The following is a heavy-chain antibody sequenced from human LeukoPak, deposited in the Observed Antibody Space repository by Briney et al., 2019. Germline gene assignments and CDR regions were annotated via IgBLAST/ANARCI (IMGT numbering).Heavy chain of an antibody. J-gene: IGHJ4*02. V-gene: IGHV4-59*08. Sequence: PSETLSFTCTVSGGSISSYYWIWIRQPPGKGLEWIGYIYNSGSTKYNPSLKSRLSISVDPSKNQFSLRLSSVTAADTAVYYCARLDRSGGASDAIDHWGQGTLVTVSS. CDR2: IYNSGST. CDR1: GGSISSYY. D-gene: IGHD3-10*01. CDR3: ARLDRSGGASDAIDH.